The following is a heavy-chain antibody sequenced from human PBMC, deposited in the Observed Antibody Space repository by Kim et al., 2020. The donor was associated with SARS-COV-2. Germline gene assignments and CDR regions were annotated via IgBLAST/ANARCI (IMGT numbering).Heavy chain of an antibody. V-gene: IGHV3-11*06. J-gene: IGHJ4*02. D-gene: IGHD4-17*01. CDR3: GRADYGNNQVDC. Sequence: YADSQKGRFTISRDNAKNSVSLQMNSLRAEDTAVYYCGRADYGNNQVDCWGQGSLVTVSS.